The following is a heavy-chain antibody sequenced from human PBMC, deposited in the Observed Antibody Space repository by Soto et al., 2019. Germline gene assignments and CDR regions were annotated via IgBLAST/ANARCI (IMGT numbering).Heavy chain of an antibody. CDR3: ARVGGSYFGSA. CDR2: ISSSGSTI. V-gene: IGHV3-48*03. Sequence: GGSLRLSCAASGFTFSSYEMNWVRQAPGKGLEWVSYISSSGSTIYYADSVKGRFTISRDNAKNPLYLQMNSLRAEDTAVYYCARVGGSYFGSAWGQGTLVTVSS. D-gene: IGHD1-26*01. CDR1: GFTFSSYE. J-gene: IGHJ5*02.